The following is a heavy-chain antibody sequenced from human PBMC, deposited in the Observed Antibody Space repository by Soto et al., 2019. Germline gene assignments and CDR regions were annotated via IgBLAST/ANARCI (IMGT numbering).Heavy chain of an antibody. D-gene: IGHD3-10*01. Sequence: QVQLVQSGAEVKKPGASVKVSCKASGYTFTSYGISWVRQAPGQGLEWMGWISAYNGNTNYAQKLQGRVTMTTDTATSTAYMELRSLRPDDTAVYYGARDLDGSGSYYTLDYWGQGTLVTVSS. CDR3: ARDLDGSGSYYTLDY. J-gene: IGHJ4*02. CDR2: ISAYNGNT. CDR1: GYTFTSYG. V-gene: IGHV1-18*01.